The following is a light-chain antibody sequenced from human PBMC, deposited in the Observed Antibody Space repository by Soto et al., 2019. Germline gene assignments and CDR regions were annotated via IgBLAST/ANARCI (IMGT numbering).Light chain of an antibody. Sequence: IEVTQSPSSLAASLGDRFTITCRASQTIGTYVNWYRQKSGAAPELLIYDASTLQSGVPSRFRGGASGTDFTLTISSLQPEDFATYYCQQSYSTLITFGQGTRLEIK. J-gene: IGKJ5*01. CDR3: QQSYSTLIT. CDR1: QTIGTY. CDR2: DAS. V-gene: IGKV1-39*01.